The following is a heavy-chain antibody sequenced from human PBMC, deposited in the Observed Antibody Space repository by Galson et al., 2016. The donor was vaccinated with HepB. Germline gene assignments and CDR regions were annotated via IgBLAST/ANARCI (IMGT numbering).Heavy chain of an antibody. Sequence: SLRLSCAASGFTFSSYGMHWVRQAPGKGLEWVAVISYDGSDKYYADSVKGRFTISRDNSKNTLYLQMNSLRAEDADVYYGAKRKGYGSGGGIYYYYGMDVWGQGTTVTVSS. V-gene: IGHV3-30*18. CDR1: GFTFSSYG. CDR3: AKRKGYGSGGGIYYYYGMDV. D-gene: IGHD3-10*01. J-gene: IGHJ6*02. CDR2: ISYDGSDK.